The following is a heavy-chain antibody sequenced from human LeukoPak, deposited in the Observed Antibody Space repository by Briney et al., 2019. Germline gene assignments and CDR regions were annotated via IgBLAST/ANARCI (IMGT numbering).Heavy chain of an antibody. CDR2: ISYDGSNK. CDR3: AKDFSSDGYNFPYYFDY. D-gene: IGHD5-24*01. J-gene: IGHJ4*02. V-gene: IGHV3-30*18. Sequence: PGRSLRLSCAASGFTFSSYGMHWVRQAPGKGLEWVAVISYDGSNKYYADSVKGRFTISRDNSKSTLYLQMNSLRAEDTAVYYCAKDFSSDGYNFPYYFDYWGQGTLVTVSS. CDR1: GFTFSSYG.